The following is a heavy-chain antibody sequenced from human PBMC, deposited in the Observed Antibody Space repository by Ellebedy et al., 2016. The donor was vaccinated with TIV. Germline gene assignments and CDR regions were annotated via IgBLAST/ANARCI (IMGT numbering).Heavy chain of an antibody. V-gene: IGHV1-18*01. CDR3: ARDDIVVVPAAGNFDY. CDR1: GYTFTSYG. Sequence: ASVKVSCXASGYTFTSYGISWVRQAPGQGLEWMGWISAYNGNTNYAQKLQGRVTMTTDTSTSTAYMELRSLRSDDTAVYYCARDDIVVVPAAGNFDYWGQGTLVTVSS. CDR2: ISAYNGNT. D-gene: IGHD2-2*01. J-gene: IGHJ4*02.